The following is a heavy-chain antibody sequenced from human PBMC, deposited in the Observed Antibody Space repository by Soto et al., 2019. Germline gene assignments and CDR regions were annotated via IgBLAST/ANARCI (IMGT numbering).Heavy chain of an antibody. CDR1: GGSFSGYY. CDR3: ARITMVRGVTSYYFDY. V-gene: IGHV4-34*09. Sequence: PSETLSLTCTVYGGSFSGYYWSWIRQPPGKGLEWIGEINHSGGTNYNPSLKSRVTISVDTSKNQFSLKLSSVTAADTAVYYCARITMVRGVTSYYFDYWGQGTLVTVSS. CDR2: INHSGGT. D-gene: IGHD3-10*01. J-gene: IGHJ4*02.